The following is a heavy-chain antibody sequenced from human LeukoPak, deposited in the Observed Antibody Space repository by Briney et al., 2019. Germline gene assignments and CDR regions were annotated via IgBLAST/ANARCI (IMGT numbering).Heavy chain of an antibody. CDR3: ARHITLRKGSAAVDY. J-gene: IGHJ4*02. Sequence: SETLSLTCTVSGGSISSYYWSWIRQPPGKGLEWIGYIYYSGSTNYNPSLKSRVTISVDTSKNQFSLELSSVTAADTAVYYCARHITLRKGSAAVDYWGQGTLVTVSS. D-gene: IGHD3-10*01. V-gene: IGHV4-59*08. CDR2: IYYSGST. CDR1: GGSISSYY.